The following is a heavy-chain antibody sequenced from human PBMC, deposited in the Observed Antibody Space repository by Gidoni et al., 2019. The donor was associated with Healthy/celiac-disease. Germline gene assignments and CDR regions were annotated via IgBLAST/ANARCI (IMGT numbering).Heavy chain of an antibody. CDR2: IYPGDSDT. Sequence: GLEWMGIIYPGDSDTRYSPSFQGQVTISADKSISTAYLQWSSLKASDTAMYYCARSMLPDYYYYGMDVWGQGTTVTVSS. V-gene: IGHV5-51*01. D-gene: IGHD3-10*02. CDR3: ARSMLPDYYYYGMDV. J-gene: IGHJ6*02.